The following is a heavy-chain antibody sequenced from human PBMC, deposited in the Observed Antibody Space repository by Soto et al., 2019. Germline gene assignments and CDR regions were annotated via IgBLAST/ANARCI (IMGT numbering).Heavy chain of an antibody. CDR3: AQGPLVGANYKYYDMDV. V-gene: IGHV3-23*01. D-gene: IGHD1-26*01. Sequence: GGSLILSCAASGVTISTAMTWVRQAPGKGLEWVSSFSGVGINTYYADSVKGRFTFSRDNSKNTVYLQMDNLRVKDTAVYHCAQGPLVGANYKYYDMDVWGQGTKVTVSS. CDR2: FSGVGINT. J-gene: IGHJ6*02. CDR1: GVTISTA.